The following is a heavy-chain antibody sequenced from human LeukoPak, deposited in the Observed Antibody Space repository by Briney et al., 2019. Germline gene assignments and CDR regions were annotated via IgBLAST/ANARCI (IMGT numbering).Heavy chain of an antibody. D-gene: IGHD3-10*01. V-gene: IGHV4-30-4*01. Sequence: SQTLSLTCTVSGGSISSGDYYWSWIRQPPGKGLEWIGYIYYSGSTYYNPSLKSRVTISVDTSKNQFSLKLSSVTAADTAVYYCARERGGGWFGELSPFDYWGQGTLVTVSS. J-gene: IGHJ4*02. CDR2: IYYSGST. CDR1: GGSISSGDYY. CDR3: ARERGGGWFGELSPFDY.